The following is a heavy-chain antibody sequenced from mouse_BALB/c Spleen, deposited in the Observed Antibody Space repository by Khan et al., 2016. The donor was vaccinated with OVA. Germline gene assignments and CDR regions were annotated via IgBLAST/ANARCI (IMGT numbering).Heavy chain of an antibody. CDR3: SRSVSFTTVVATDLDY. D-gene: IGHD1-1*01. J-gene: IGHJ2*01. CDR1: GYSITSDYA. CDR2: ISYSGRT. Sequence: EVQLQESGPGLVKPSQSLSLTCTVTGYSITSDYAWNWIRQFPGNKLEWMGYISYSGRTSYNPSLKSRISITRDTSKNQFFLQLNSVTTEDTATYYWSRSVSFTTVVATDLDYWGQGTTLTVSS. V-gene: IGHV3-2*02.